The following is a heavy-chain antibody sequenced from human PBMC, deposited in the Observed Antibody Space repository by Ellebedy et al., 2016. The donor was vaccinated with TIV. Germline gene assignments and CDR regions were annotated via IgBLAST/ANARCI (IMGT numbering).Heavy chain of an antibody. J-gene: IGHJ6*02. V-gene: IGHV4-39*01. CDR2: IYYSGST. D-gene: IGHD6-6*01. CDR1: GGSISSSSYY. Sequence: MPGGSLRLSCTVSGGSISSSSYYWGWLRQPPGKGLEWIGSIYYSGSTYYNPSLKSRVTISVDTSKNQFSLKLNSVTASDTAMYYCARLLAAPRLYYAMDVWGQGTTVTVSS. CDR3: ARLLAAPRLYYAMDV.